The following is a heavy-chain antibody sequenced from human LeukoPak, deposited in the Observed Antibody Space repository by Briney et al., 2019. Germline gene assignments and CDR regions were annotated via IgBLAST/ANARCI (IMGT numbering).Heavy chain of an antibody. J-gene: IGHJ4*02. CDR1: GFTFSNAW. CDR3: TTESSSDQRFDY. Sequence: GGSLRLSCAASGFTFSNAWMSWVRRAPGKGREWVGRIKSKTDGGTTDYAAPVKGRFTISRDDSKNTLYLQMNSLKTEDTCVYYCTTESSSDQRFDYWGQGTLVTVSS. D-gene: IGHD2-2*01. V-gene: IGHV3-15*01. CDR2: IKSKTDGGTT.